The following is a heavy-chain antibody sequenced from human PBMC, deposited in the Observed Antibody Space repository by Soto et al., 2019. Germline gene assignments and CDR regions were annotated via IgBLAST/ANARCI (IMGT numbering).Heavy chain of an antibody. J-gene: IGHJ6*02. V-gene: IGHV3-30*18. CDR1: GFTFSSYV. CDR2: ISYDGSNK. Sequence: PGGSLRLSCAASGFTFSSYVMHWVRQAPGKGLEWVAVISYDGSNKYYADSVKGRFTISRDNSKNTLYLQMNSLRAEDTAVYYCAKEEFIYYYYGMDVWGAGTTLTV. CDR3: AKEEFIYYYYGMDV. D-gene: IGHD3-10*01.